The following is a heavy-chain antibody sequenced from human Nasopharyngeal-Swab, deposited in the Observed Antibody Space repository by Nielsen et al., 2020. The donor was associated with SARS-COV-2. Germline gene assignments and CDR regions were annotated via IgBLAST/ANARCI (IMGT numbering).Heavy chain of an antibody. CDR3: TSSKT. D-gene: IGHD2-2*01. CDR2: VYNNGDT. CDR1: GVSMSSSRSFY. Sequence: SETLSLTCTVSGVSMSSSRSFYWGWIRQPPGKGLEWIGSVYNNGDTFYNPSLRSRVTISVDTSENQFSLRLTSVTAADTALYYCTSSKTWGQGVLVTVSS. V-gene: IGHV4-39*01. J-gene: IGHJ4*02.